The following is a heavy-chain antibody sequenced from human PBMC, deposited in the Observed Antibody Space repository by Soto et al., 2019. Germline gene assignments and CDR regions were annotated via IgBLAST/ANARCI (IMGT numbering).Heavy chain of an antibody. CDR2: TYYRSKWYN. J-gene: IGHJ5*02. CDR3: ARDLRFGELSYGWFDP. CDR1: GYSVSSNSAA. D-gene: IGHD3-10*01. V-gene: IGHV6-1*01. Sequence: SHTLSLTCAISGYSVSSNSAAWNLIRQCPSRGLEWLGRTYYRSKWYNDYAVSVKSRITINPDTSKNQFSLQLNSVTPEDTAVYYCARDLRFGELSYGWFDPWGQGTLVTVSS.